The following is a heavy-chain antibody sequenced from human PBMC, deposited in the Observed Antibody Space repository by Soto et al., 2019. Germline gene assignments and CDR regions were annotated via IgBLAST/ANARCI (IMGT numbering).Heavy chain of an antibody. Sequence: GGSLRLSCAASGFTFSSYGMHWVRQAPGKGLEWVAVIWYDGSNKYYADSVKGRFTISRDNSKNTLYLQMNSLRAEDTAVYYCARGEQWLVLYDYYYYGMDVWGQGTTVTVSS. V-gene: IGHV3-33*01. D-gene: IGHD6-19*01. CDR1: GFTFSSYG. CDR2: IWYDGSNK. J-gene: IGHJ6*02. CDR3: ARGEQWLVLYDYYYYGMDV.